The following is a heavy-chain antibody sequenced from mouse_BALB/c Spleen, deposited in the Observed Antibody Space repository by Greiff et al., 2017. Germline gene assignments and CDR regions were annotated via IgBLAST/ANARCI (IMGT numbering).Heavy chain of an antibody. CDR3: ARSRGSSDYRFAY. V-gene: IGHV1-39*01. D-gene: IGHD3-1*01. J-gene: IGHJ3*01. CDR2: IDPYYGGT. Sequence: EVQLKESGPELEKPGASVKISCKASGYSFTGYNMNWVKQSNGKSLEWIGKIDPYYGGTSYNQKFKGKNTLTVDKSSSTAYMQLKSLTSVDSAVYDCARSRGSSDYRFAYWGQGTLVTVSA. CDR1: GYSFTGYN.